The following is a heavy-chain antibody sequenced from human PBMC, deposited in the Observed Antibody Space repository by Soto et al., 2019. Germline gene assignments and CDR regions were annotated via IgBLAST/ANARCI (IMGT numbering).Heavy chain of an antibody. D-gene: IGHD6-13*01. Sequence: SETLSLTCTVSGGSIRSYNWNWIRQPPGKGLEWIGYVYYSGSTNYNPSLKSRVTISVDTSKNQFSLKLSSVTAADTAVYYCARDRSIAAAAPYYFDYWGQGTLVTVSS. CDR3: ARDRSIAAAAPYYFDY. CDR1: GGSIRSYN. V-gene: IGHV4-59*12. J-gene: IGHJ4*02. CDR2: VYYSGST.